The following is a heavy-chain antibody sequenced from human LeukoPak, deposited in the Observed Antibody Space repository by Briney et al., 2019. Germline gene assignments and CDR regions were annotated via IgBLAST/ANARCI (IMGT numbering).Heavy chain of an antibody. V-gene: IGHV3-23*01. CDR3: ARERSIGSLDY. D-gene: IGHD1-26*01. CDR1: GFTFTTYA. CDR2: ISGSGGGT. Sequence: GGSLRLSCAASGFTFTTYAMSWVRQAPGKGLEWVSLISGSGGGTYYADSVKGRFTISRDNSKNTLYLQMNSLRAEDTAVYYCARERSIGSLDYWGQGTLVTVSS. J-gene: IGHJ4*02.